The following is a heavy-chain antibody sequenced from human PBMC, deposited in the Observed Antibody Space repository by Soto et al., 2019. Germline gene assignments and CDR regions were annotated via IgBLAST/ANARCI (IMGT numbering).Heavy chain of an antibody. CDR1: GYSISLGYY. Sequence: SETLSLTCAVSGYSISLGYYWGWIRQPPGKGLEWIGSIYHSGNTYYNPSLKSRVSISLDTSKNHSSLELTSVTAADTAVYYCASGVMKEYYFDYWGQGTLVTVSS. J-gene: IGHJ4*02. CDR3: ASGVMKEYYFDY. D-gene: IGHD3-16*01. CDR2: IYHSGNT. V-gene: IGHV4-38-2*01.